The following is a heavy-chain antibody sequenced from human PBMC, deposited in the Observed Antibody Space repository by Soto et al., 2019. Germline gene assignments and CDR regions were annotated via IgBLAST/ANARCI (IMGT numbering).Heavy chain of an antibody. D-gene: IGHD5-18*01. V-gene: IGHV3-11*06. CDR1: GFTFSDYY. CDR2: ISSTSSYT. CDR3: ARDHSLGGYSYGKFEC. Sequence: GGSLRVSCAASGFTFSDYYMSWIRQAPGKGLEWVSHISSTSSYTNYADSVKGRFTISRDNAKNTLYLQMNRLRADDTAVYYCARDHSLGGYSYGKFECWGQAPLVTVSS. J-gene: IGHJ4*02.